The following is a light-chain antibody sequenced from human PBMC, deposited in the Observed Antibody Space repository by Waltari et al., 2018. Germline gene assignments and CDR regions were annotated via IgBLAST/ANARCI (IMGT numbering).Light chain of an antibody. J-gene: IGLJ1*01. Sequence: QSVRTQPPSASGTPGQRVTITCSGSASNIGSNTVNWYQQLPGPAPKLVLSGNNQRPPPASHRLSASKYGPSASLSISGLHAEDEADYFCAAWDDSLAGSYVFGTGTKVTVL. CDR3: AAWDDSLAGSYV. CDR1: ASNIGSNT. CDR2: GNN. V-gene: IGLV1-44*01.